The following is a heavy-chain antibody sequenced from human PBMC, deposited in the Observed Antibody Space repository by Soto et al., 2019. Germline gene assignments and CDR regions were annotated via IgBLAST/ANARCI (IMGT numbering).Heavy chain of an antibody. CDR3: AKGDCSGGRCYRGFDY. V-gene: IGHV3-23*01. D-gene: IGHD2-15*01. Sequence: EVQLLESGGGLVQPGGSLRLSCAASGFSFSSYAMVWVRQAPGKGLEWFSGVSASGSITSYADSAKGRFTISRDNAKNTMFMQMNSLRAEDTAVYFCAKGDCSGGRCYRGFDYWGQGTLVTVSS. J-gene: IGHJ4*02. CDR1: GFSFSSYA. CDR2: VSASGSIT.